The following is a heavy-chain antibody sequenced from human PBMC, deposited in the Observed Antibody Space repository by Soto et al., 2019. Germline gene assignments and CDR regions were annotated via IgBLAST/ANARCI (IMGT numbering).Heavy chain of an antibody. CDR3: ARYQFLDAFDI. V-gene: IGHV3-30-3*01. CDR1: GFIFSSYS. D-gene: IGHD2-2*01. CDR2: ISNDGSNK. J-gene: IGHJ3*02. Sequence: QVQLVESGGGVVQPGRSLRLSCAASGFIFSSYSMHWVRQAPGKGLEWVAIISNDGSNKYYVDSLKGRITISRDNSNNTLSLQMHSMRAENTALYYCARYQFLDAFDIWGQGTMVTVSS.